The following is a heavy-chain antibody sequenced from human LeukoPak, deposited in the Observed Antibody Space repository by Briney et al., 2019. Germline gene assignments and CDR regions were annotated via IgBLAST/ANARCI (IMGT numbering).Heavy chain of an antibody. Sequence: ASVKVSCRTSGGTFDTYAISWVRQAPGQGLEWMGGIILILGTANYAQKFQGRVTITADESTTTAHMDLSSLRFEDTAVYYCARSAAAYYYYMDVWGKGTTVTVSS. J-gene: IGHJ6*03. V-gene: IGHV1-69*13. CDR1: GGTFDTYA. CDR3: ARSAAAYYYYMDV. CDR2: IILILGTA.